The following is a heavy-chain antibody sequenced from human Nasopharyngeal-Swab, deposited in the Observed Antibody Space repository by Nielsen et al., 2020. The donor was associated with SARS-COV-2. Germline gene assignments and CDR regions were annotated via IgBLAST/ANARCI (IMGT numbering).Heavy chain of an antibody. CDR2: IYYSGST. D-gene: IGHD3-3*01. V-gene: IGHV4-59*01. Sequence: SETLSLTYTVSGGSISSYYWSWIRQPPGKGLEWIGYIYYSGSTNYNPSLKSRVTISVDTSKNQFSLKLSSVTAADTAVYYCATSPNYDFWRGFDYWGQGTLVTVSS. CDR3: ATSPNYDFWRGFDY. CDR1: GGSISSYY. J-gene: IGHJ4*02.